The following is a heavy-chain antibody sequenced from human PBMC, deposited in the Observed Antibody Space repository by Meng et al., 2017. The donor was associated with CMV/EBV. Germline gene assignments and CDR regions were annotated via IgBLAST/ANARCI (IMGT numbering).Heavy chain of an antibody. CDR2: IYYSGST. CDR1: GGSISSSSYY. D-gene: IGHD6-13*01. J-gene: IGHJ4*02. Sequence: QRRMQGSGPGRVKPSGTLSLTCTVSGGSISSSSYYWGRIRQPPGKGLEWIGSIYYSGSTYYNPSLKSRVTISVDTSKNQFSLKLSSVTVADTAVYYCARERGYSSPRFDYWGQGTLVTVSS. V-gene: IGHV4-39*07. CDR3: ARERGYSSPRFDY.